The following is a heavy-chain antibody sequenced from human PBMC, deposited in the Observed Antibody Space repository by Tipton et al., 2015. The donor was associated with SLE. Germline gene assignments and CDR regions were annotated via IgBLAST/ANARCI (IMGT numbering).Heavy chain of an antibody. CDR3: ARRVEGAFDV. J-gene: IGHJ3*01. D-gene: IGHD1-1*01. CDR1: GYPFTTYI. CDR2: ISPYNEKT. Sequence: QLVQSGAEVKKPGASVRVSCKASGYPFTTYIITWVRQAPGQGLEWMGWISPYNEKTNYAQNLQGRVTMTTDTSTSTAYMELRSLTSDDTAVYYCARRVEGAFDVWGLGTMVTVSS. V-gene: IGHV1-18*01.